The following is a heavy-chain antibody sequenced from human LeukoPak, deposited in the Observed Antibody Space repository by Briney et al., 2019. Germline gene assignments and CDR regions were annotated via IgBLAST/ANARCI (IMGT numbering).Heavy chain of an antibody. D-gene: IGHD3-22*01. Sequence: GGSLRLSCAASGFTFSSYWMHWVRQAPGKGLVWVSRINSDGSSTIYADSVKSRFTISRDNAKNTLYLQMNSLRAEDTAVYYCARAAYYYDSSGDYWGQGTLVTVSS. CDR2: INSDGSST. V-gene: IGHV3-74*01. CDR3: ARAAYYYDSSGDY. J-gene: IGHJ4*02. CDR1: GFTFSSYW.